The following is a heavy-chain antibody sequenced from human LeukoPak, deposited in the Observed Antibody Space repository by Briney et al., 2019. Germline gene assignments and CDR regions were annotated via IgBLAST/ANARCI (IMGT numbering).Heavy chain of an antibody. CDR3: ARATDSSGWYIDY. CDR1: GSTFSSHS. Sequence: GGSLRLSCAASGSTFSSHSMNWVRQAPGQGLEWVSSISSSSTYIYYADSVKGRFTISRDNAKRSLYLQMNSLRAEDTAVYYCARATDSSGWYIDYWGQGTLVTVSS. CDR2: ISSSSTYI. J-gene: IGHJ4*02. V-gene: IGHV3-21*01. D-gene: IGHD6-19*01.